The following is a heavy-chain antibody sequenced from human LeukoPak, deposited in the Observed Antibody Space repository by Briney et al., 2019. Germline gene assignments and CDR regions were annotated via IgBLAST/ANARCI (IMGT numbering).Heavy chain of an antibody. CDR3: AKDPATGGNFDY. Sequence: HPGGSLRLSCAAPGFTFSNYGMHWVRQTPGKGLEWVTYINYDGSKKYYADSVKSRFTISTDNSKNTLYLLMKTLRTHDTAVYYSAKDPATGGNFDYWGQGTLLTVSS. J-gene: IGHJ4*02. D-gene: IGHD2-8*02. V-gene: IGHV3-30*02. CDR2: INYDGSKK. CDR1: GFTFSNYG.